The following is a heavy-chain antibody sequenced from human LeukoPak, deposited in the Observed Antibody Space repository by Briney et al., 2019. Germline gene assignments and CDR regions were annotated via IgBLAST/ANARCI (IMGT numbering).Heavy chain of an antibody. CDR2: IYSSGST. J-gene: IGHJ4*02. D-gene: IGHD6-19*01. CDR3: ARTGYSSGWYEGA. V-gene: IGHV4-4*07. Sequence: SETLPLTCTVSGXSISSYYWSWIRQPAGKGLEWIGRIYSSGSTNYNPSLKSRVTMSVDTSKNPFSLKLSSVTAADTAVYYCARTGYSSGWYEGAWGQGTLVTVSS. CDR1: GXSISSYY.